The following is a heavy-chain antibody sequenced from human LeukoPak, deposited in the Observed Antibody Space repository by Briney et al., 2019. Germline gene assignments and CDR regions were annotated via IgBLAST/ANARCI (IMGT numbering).Heavy chain of an antibody. V-gene: IGHV1-69*05. D-gene: IGHD3-10*01. CDR1: GGTFSSYA. CDR3: ARGGTMVRGVYYMDV. J-gene: IGHJ6*03. Sequence: ASVKVSCKASGGTFSSYAISRVRQAPGQGLEWMGGIIPIFGTANYAQKVQGRVTITTDESTSTVYMELSSLRSEDTAVYYCARGGTMVRGVYYMDVWGKGTTVTVSS. CDR2: IIPIFGTA.